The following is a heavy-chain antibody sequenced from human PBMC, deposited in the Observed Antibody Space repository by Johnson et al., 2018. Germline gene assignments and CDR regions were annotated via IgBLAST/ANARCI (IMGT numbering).Heavy chain of an antibody. Sequence: VQLLESGGGLVKPGGSLRLSCAASGFTFSSYSMNWVRQAPGKGLEWVSSISTGSSYIYYADSVRGRFTISRDNAKNSLSRQMNSLRAEDTAVYYCARAKGYGDYGKDAFDIWGQGTMVTVSS. J-gene: IGHJ3*02. V-gene: IGHV3-21*01. CDR3: ARAKGYGDYGKDAFDI. D-gene: IGHD4-17*01. CDR2: ISTGSSYI. CDR1: GFTFSSYS.